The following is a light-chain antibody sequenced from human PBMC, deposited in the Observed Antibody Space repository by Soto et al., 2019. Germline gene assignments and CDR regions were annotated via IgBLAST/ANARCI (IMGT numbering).Light chain of an antibody. J-gene: IGLJ1*01. CDR1: SSDVGGHNY. Sequence: QSVLTQPRSVSGSPGQSVTISCTGTSSDVGGHNYVSWYQQHPDKAPKVMIYDVTKRPSGVPDRFSGSKSGNTASLTISGLQAEDEADYYCCSYAGSYIYVFGTGTKLTVL. V-gene: IGLV2-11*01. CDR3: CSYAGSYIYV. CDR2: DVT.